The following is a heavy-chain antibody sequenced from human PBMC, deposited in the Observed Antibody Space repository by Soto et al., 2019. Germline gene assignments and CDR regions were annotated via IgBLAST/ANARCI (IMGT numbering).Heavy chain of an antibody. Sequence: GESLKISCAASGFTFSIYAMTWVRQSPGKGLEWASSMSRTGDNTYYADSVKGRFTISRDNSKNTLYLQMNSLRAEDTAIYYCAKDQSNSNPLYYFDFWGPGTLVTVSS. CDR2: MSRTGDNT. D-gene: IGHD3-22*01. V-gene: IGHV3-23*01. CDR3: AKDQSNSNPLYYFDF. J-gene: IGHJ4*02. CDR1: GFTFSIYA.